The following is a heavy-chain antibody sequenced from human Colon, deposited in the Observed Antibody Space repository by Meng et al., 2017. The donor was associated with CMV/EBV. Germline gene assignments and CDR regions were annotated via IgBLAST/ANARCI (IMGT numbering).Heavy chain of an antibody. J-gene: IGHJ6*02. Sequence: GESLKISCAASGFTFSSYSMNWVRQAPGKGLEWVSSISSSSSYIYYADSVKGRFTISRDNAKNSLYLQMNSLRAEDTAAYYCARDSAAGGMDVWGQGTTVTVSS. CDR2: ISSSSSYI. CDR3: ARDSAAGGMDV. CDR1: GFTFSSYS. D-gene: IGHD6-25*01. V-gene: IGHV3-21*01.